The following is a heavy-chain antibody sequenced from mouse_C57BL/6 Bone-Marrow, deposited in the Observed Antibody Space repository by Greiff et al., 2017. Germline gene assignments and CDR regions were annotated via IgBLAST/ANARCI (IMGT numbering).Heavy chain of an antibody. J-gene: IGHJ3*01. CDR2: IDPSDSYT. D-gene: IGHD2-5*01. CDR1: GYTFTSYW. Sequence: QVQLQQPGAELVMPGASVKLSCKASGYTFTSYWMHWVKQRPGQGLEWIGEIDPSDSYTNYNQKFKGKSTLTVDKSSSTAYMQLSRLTSEDPAVYYCARSGYSNYGSYWGQGTLVTVSA. CDR3: ARSGYSNYGSY. V-gene: IGHV1-69*01.